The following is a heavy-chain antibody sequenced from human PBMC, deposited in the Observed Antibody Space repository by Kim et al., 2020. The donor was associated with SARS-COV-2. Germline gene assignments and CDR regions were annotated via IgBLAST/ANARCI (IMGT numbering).Heavy chain of an antibody. J-gene: IGHJ4*02. D-gene: IGHD5-12*01. CDR3: TTDRLGYDLCDY. V-gene: IGHV3-15*01. Sequence: DYAAPVKGRFTISRDDSKNTLYLQMNSLKTEDTAVYYCTTDRLGYDLCDYWGQGTLFTVSS.